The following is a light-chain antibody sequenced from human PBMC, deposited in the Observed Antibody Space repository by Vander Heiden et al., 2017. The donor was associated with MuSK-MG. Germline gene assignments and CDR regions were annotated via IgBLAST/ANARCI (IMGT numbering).Light chain of an antibody. CDR2: DAS. J-gene: IGKJ3*01. CDR3: QQPSNWPPVT. Sequence: TLSLSPGERATLSCRASQSVSSYLAWYQQKPGQAPRLLIYDASNRATGIPARFSGSGSGTDFTLTISSLEPEAFAVYYCQQPSNWPPVTFGHGTKVDIK. CDR1: QSVSSY. V-gene: IGKV3-11*01.